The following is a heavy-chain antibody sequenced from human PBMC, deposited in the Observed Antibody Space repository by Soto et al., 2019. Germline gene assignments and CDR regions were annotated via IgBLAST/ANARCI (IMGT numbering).Heavy chain of an antibody. CDR2: IYPDDSDT. CDR1: GYSFTSQW. J-gene: IGHJ4*02. CDR3: ARHDSSGWYYFDS. V-gene: IGHV5-51*01. Sequence: PGESLKISCKGSGYSFTSQWIAWVRQMPGKGLEWMGIIYPDDSDTRYSPSFQGQVTISADKSISTAYLQWSSLKAPDTAMYYCARHDSSGWYYFDSWGQGTLVTVSS. D-gene: IGHD6-19*01.